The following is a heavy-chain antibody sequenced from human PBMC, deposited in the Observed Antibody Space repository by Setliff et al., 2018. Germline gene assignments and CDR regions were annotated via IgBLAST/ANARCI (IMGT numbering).Heavy chain of an antibody. CDR2: IDHGGGS. Sequence: PSETLSLTCTVSGGTLTDYFWSWVRQPPGKRLEWIGDIDHGGGSSYNPSLQSRVTLSLDTSANEFSLRLTSVTAADTAVYFCARTINFIGSGTWGYMDVWGKGTTVTVSS. CDR1: GGTLTDYF. J-gene: IGHJ6*03. D-gene: IGHD3-10*01. V-gene: IGHV4-34*01. CDR3: ARTINFIGSGTWGYMDV.